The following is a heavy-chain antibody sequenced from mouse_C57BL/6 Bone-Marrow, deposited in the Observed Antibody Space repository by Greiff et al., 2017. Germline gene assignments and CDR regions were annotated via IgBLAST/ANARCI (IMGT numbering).Heavy chain of an antibody. CDR2: IRNKANNHAT. Sequence: EVHLVESGGGLVQPGGSMKLSCAASGFTFSDAWMDWVRQSPEKGLEWVAEIRNKANNHATYYAESVKGRFTISRDDSKSSVYLQMNSLRAEDTGIYYCTAITTVVAHFDYWGQGTTLTVSS. D-gene: IGHD1-1*01. J-gene: IGHJ2*01. V-gene: IGHV6-6*01. CDR3: TAITTVVAHFDY. CDR1: GFTFSDAW.